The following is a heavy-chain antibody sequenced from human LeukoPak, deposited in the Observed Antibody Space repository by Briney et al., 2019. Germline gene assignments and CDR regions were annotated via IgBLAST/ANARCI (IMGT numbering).Heavy chain of an antibody. CDR2: IYYSGST. CDR3: ARGEMATNPDLYYFDH. CDR1: GGSISSYY. Sequence: PSETLSLTCTVSGGSISSYYWSWIRQPPGKGLEWIGYIYYSGSTNYNPSLKSRVTISVDTSKNQFSLKLSSVTAADTAVYYCARGEMATNPDLYYFDHWGQGTLVTVSS. D-gene: IGHD5-24*01. V-gene: IGHV4-59*01. J-gene: IGHJ4*02.